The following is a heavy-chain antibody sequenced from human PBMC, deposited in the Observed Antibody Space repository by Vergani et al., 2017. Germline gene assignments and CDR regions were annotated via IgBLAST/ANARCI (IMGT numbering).Heavy chain of an antibody. CDR3: AREYSSTSGRAFDF. J-gene: IGHJ3*01. CDR2: VSTGTKSQ. Sequence: VQLQQWGPGLLKPSETLSLTCAVYGGSLSGYYWSWVRQAPGKGLEWVSFVSTGTKSQSYAESVKGRFTISRDSAKNSLYLQMDSLSAEDTAVYYCAREYSSTSGRAFDFWGQGTKVTVSS. CDR1: GGSLSGYY. D-gene: IGHD2-2*01. V-gene: IGHV3-69-1*02.